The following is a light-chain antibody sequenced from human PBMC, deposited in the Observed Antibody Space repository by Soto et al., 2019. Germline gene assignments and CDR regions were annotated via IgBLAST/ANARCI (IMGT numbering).Light chain of an antibody. CDR2: DAS. V-gene: IGKV1-5*01. CDR3: QQYNSYSVT. Sequence: DIQMTQSPSTLSASVGDRVTITCRASQSISSWLAWYQQKPGKAPKLLIYDASSLESGVPSRFSGSGSGTEFTLTISSLQPDDFATYSCQQYNSYSVTFGQGPKLEIK. J-gene: IGKJ2*01. CDR1: QSISSW.